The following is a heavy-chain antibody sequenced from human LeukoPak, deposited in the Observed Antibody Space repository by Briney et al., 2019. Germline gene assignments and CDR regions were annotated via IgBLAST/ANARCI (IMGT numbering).Heavy chain of an antibody. J-gene: IGHJ4*02. Sequence: GESLRLSCAASGFTFTTYWMSWVRQAPGKGLEWVANINQDGSEKYFVDSVKGRFTISRDNAKNSLYLQMNSLRVEDTAVYYCAKVAKYYYGSETYYFFEHWGQGTPVTASS. V-gene: IGHV3-7*01. CDR1: GFTFTTYW. D-gene: IGHD3-10*01. CDR3: AKVAKYYYGSETYYFFEH. CDR2: INQDGSEK.